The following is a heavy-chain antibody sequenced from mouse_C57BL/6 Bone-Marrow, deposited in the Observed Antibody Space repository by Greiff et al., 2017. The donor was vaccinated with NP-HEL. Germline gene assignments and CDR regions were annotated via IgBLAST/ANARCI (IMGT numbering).Heavy chain of an antibody. CDR3: TRGGYYSRFAY. V-gene: IGHV5-9-1*02. CDR2: ISSGGDYI. Sequence: EVKLVESGEGLVKPGGSLKLSCAASGFTFSSYAMSWVRQPPEKRLEWVAYISSGGDYIYYADTVKGRFTISRDNARNTLYLQMSSLKSEDTAMYYCTRGGYYSRFAYWGQGTLVTVSA. CDR1: GFTFSSYA. D-gene: IGHD2-5*01. J-gene: IGHJ3*01.